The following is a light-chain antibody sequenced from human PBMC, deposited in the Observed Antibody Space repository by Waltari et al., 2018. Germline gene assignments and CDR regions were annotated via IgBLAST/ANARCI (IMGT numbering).Light chain of an antibody. J-gene: IGKJ2*01. V-gene: IGKV1-39*01. Sequence: DTQMTQSPSSLSASVGDRVTIPCRASQFVSNYLNWYQHKLGKAPKLLISAASSLQGGVPSRFSGSGSGTDFTLTISSLQPEDFATYYCQQTYTSPPEYTFGQGTKLEIK. CDR2: AAS. CDR3: QQTYTSPPEYT. CDR1: QFVSNY.